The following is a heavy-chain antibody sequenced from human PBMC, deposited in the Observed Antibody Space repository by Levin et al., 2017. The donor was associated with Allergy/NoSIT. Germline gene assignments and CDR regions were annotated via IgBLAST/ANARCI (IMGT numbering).Heavy chain of an antibody. CDR3: ARGDLLFLESFDY. Sequence: ASVKVSCKASGYTFTGYNILWVRQAPGQGLEWMAWINPNSGGANYAEKFQGRVTMTRDTSISTAYMELSGLRSDDTAVYYCARGDLLFLESFDYWGQGTLVTVSS. V-gene: IGHV1-2*02. CDR1: GYTFTGYN. J-gene: IGHJ4*02. CDR2: INPNSGGA. D-gene: IGHD3-3*01.